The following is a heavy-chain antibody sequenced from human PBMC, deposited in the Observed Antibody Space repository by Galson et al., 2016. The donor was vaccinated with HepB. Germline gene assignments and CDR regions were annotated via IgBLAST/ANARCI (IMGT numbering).Heavy chain of an antibody. D-gene: IGHD6-6*01. V-gene: IGHV5-51*01. CDR2: IYPGDSDT. Sequence: QSGAEVKKPGESLKISCKGSEYSFPNYWIGWVRQMPGNGLEWMGIIYPGDSDTRYSPSLQGQVTISADKSIRTAYLQWSSLKVSDTAMYYCARLGGGRIASRRRYSYDGMDVWGQGTTVTVSS. J-gene: IGHJ6*02. CDR1: EYSFPNYW. CDR3: ARLGGGRIASRRRYSYDGMDV.